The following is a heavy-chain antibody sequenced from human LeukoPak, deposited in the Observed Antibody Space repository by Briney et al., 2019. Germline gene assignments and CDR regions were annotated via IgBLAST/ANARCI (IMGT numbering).Heavy chain of an antibody. CDR2: ISGSGGST. V-gene: IGHV3-23*01. D-gene: IGHD3-22*01. J-gene: IGHJ4*02. CDR3: ARWTLQYYYDSSGYALDY. Sequence: PGGSLRLSCAASDFTFTSYAMSWVRQAPGKGLEWVSAISGSGGSTYYADSVKGRFTISRDNSKNTLYLQMNSLRAEDTAVYYCARWTLQYYYDSSGYALDYWGQGTLVTVSS. CDR1: DFTFTSYA.